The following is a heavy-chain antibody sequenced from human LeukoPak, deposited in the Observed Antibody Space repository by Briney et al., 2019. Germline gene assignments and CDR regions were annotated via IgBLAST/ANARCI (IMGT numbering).Heavy chain of an antibody. CDR3: AREDVDTAMVYFDY. Sequence: SETMSLTCAVYGGSFSGYYWSWIRQPPGKGLEWIGEINHSGSTNYNPSLKSRVTISVDTSKNQFSLKLSSVTAADTAVYYCAREDVDTAMVYFDYWGQGTLVTVSS. CDR2: INHSGST. CDR1: GGSFSGYY. J-gene: IGHJ4*02. V-gene: IGHV4-34*01. D-gene: IGHD5-18*01.